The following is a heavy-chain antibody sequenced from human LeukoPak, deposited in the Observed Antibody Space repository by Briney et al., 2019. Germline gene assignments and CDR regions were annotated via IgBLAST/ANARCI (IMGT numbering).Heavy chain of an antibody. CDR1: GFTFSDYY. CDR2: ISGSSTYT. D-gene: IGHD1-26*01. V-gene: IGHV3-11*06. Sequence: PGRSLRLSCASSGFTFSDYYMSWIRQAPGKGLEWVLHISGSSTYTNYADSVKGRFTISRDNANNSLYLQMNSLTAEDTAVFYCARVGSRGYYFDYWGQGTLVSVSS. J-gene: IGHJ4*02. CDR3: ARVGSRGYYFDY.